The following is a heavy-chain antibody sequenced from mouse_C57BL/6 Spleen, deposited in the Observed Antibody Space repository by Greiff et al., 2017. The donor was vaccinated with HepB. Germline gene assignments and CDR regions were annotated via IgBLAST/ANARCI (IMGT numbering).Heavy chain of an antibody. J-gene: IGHJ1*03. CDR2: IHPNSGST. V-gene: IGHV1-64*01. Sequence: QVQLQQPGAELVKPGASVKLSCKASGYTFTSYWMHWVKQRPGQGLEWIGMIHPNSGSTNYNEKFKSKATLTVDKSSSTAYMQLSSLTSEDSAVYYCGITTVVGYFDVWGTGTTVTVSS. CDR1: GYTFTSYW. D-gene: IGHD1-1*01. CDR3: GITTVVGYFDV.